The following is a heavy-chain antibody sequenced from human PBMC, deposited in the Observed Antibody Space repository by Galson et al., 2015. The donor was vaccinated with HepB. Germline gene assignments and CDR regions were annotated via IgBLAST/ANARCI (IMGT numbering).Heavy chain of an antibody. Sequence: SLRLSCAASGFSVTGTYMGWVRQAPGKGLEWVSIFYASGATHYEDSVRGRFTVSRDNSKSMLYLQMNIVRADDTAVYYCVRATAGRVDYWGRGTLVSVSS. CDR2: FYASGAT. J-gene: IGHJ4*02. D-gene: IGHD2-21*02. CDR1: GFSVTGTY. V-gene: IGHV3-66*01. CDR3: VRATAGRVDY.